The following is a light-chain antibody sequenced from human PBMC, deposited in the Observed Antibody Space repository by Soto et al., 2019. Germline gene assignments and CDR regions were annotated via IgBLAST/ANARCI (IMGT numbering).Light chain of an antibody. CDR2: GAS. CDR3: QQYVSSPIS. J-gene: IGKJ5*01. Sequence: RASESVTSSYVAWFQQKPGQAPRLLIYGASSRATGIPDRFSGSGSGTDFNLTISRLEPEARPVYRCQQYVSSPISFAQGTRLE. V-gene: IGKV3-20*01. CDR1: ESVTSSY.